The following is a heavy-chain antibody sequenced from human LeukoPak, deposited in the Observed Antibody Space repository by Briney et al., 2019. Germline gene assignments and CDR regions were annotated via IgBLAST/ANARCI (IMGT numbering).Heavy chain of an antibody. CDR3: ARVGDYYDSSGPLNP. D-gene: IGHD3-22*01. CDR2: ITSSGEAT. CDR1: GFTFSIYA. Sequence: PGGSLRLSCDASGFTFSIYALSWVRQGPGKGLEWVSSITSSGEATYYADSVKGRFTISRDNSRYTLYLQMNSLRAEDTAVYYCARVGDYYDSSGPLNPWGQGTLVTVSS. V-gene: IGHV3-23*01. J-gene: IGHJ5*02.